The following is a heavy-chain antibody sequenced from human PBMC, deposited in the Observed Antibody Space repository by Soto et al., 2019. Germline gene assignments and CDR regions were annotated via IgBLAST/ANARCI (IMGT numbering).Heavy chain of an antibody. CDR2: MGNDGITT. V-gene: IGHV3-33*08. D-gene: IGHD2-21*01. CDR3: ARGLHSLFDY. CDR1: GFTFSTYG. J-gene: IGHJ4*02. Sequence: PGGSLRLSCAASGFTFSTYGMHWVRQAPGKGLEWVAVMGNDGITTFYADSVKGRFTISRDNSNNTLYVQMTSLRAEDTAVYYCARGLHSLFDYWGQGTLVTVSS.